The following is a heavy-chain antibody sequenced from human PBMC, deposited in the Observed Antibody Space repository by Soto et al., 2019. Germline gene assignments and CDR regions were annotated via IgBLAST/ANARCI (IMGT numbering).Heavy chain of an antibody. CDR3: ARQLAYCGGDCYTETIDY. V-gene: IGHV1-2*02. D-gene: IGHD2-21*02. Sequence: ASVKVSCKTSGYTFTAYYIHWVRQAPGQGLEWMGWINPKTGDTKYAQKFQGRVTMTGDTSITTAYMELGRLRSDDAAVYYCARQLAYCGGDCYTETIDYWGQGTLVTVSS. CDR2: INPKTGDT. J-gene: IGHJ4*02. CDR1: GYTFTAYY.